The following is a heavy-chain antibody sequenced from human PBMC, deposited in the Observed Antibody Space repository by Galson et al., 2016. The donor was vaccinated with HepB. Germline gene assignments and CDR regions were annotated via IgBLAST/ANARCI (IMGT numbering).Heavy chain of an antibody. CDR1: GFTFSSYG. V-gene: IGHV3-30*18. D-gene: IGHD3-22*01. CDR2: ISYDGSDK. CDR3: AKDRRYYDSSGYFWEGYYYDGMDV. Sequence: SLRLSCAASGFTFSSYGMHWVRQAPGTGLEWVAVISYDGSDKYYADSVKGRFTISRDNSKNTLYLQMNSLRPEDTAVYYCAKDRRYYDSSGYFWEGYYYDGMDVWGQGTTVTVSS. J-gene: IGHJ6*02.